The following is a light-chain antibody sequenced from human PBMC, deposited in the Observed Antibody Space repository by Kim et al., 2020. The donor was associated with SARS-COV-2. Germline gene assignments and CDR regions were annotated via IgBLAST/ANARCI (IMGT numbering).Light chain of an antibody. J-gene: IGKJ5*01. Sequence: LSPGERATLSCRASQSVNNYLAWYLQKPGQAPRLLIYDASNRATGIPPRFSGSGSGTDFTLTISRLEPEDFAVYYCQQRHSWPPTFGQGTRLEIK. CDR1: QSVNNY. V-gene: IGKV3-11*01. CDR3: QQRHSWPPT. CDR2: DAS.